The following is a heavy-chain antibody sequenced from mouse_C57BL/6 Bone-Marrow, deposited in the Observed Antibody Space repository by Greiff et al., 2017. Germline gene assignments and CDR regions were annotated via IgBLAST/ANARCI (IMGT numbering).Heavy chain of an antibody. D-gene: IGHD1-2*01. Sequence: QVQLQQSGAELARPGASVTLSCKASGYTFTSYGISWVKQRTGQGLEWIGEIYPRSGNTYYNEKFKGKATLTADKSSSTAYMELRSLTSEDSAVYVCAGIRRRYVLDYWGQGTSVTVSS. J-gene: IGHJ4*01. CDR1: GYTFTSYG. CDR3: AGIRRRYVLDY. CDR2: IYPRSGNT. V-gene: IGHV1-81*01.